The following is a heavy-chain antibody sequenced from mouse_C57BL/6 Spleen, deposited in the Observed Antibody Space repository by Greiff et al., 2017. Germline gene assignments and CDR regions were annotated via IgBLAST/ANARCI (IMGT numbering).Heavy chain of an antibody. CDR1: GYSITSGYY. V-gene: IGHV3-6*01. CDR2: ISYDGSN. D-gene: IGHD4-1*01. Sequence: EVKLEESGPGLVKPSQSLSLTCSVTGYSITSGYYWNWIRQFPGNKLEWMGYISYDGSNNYNPSLKNRISITRDTSKNQFFLKLNSVTTEDTATYYCARAPNSAWLAYWGQGTLVTVSA. CDR3: ARAPNSAWLAY. J-gene: IGHJ3*01.